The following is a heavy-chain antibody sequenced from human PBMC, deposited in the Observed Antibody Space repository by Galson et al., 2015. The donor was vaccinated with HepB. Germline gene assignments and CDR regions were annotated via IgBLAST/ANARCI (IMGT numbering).Heavy chain of an antibody. Sequence: SVKVSCKASGYTFSSYAINWVRQAPGQGLEWMGWINTNTGNPSYAQGFTGRFVFSLDTSVNTAYLQISSLKAEDTAVYFCARDEYGGKLRIDPWGQGTLVTVSS. CDR1: GYTFSSYA. CDR2: INTNTGNP. CDR3: ARDEYGGKLRIDP. V-gene: IGHV7-4-1*02. J-gene: IGHJ5*02. D-gene: IGHD4-23*01.